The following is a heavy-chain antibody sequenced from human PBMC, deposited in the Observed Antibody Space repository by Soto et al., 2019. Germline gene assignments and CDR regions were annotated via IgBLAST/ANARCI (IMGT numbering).Heavy chain of an antibody. CDR1: GFSFSNYG. V-gene: IGHV3-30*18. D-gene: IGHD2-2*01. Sequence: LRLSCVASGFSFSNYGMHWVRQAPGKGLEWVAFVSSDGNNKYYADSVKGRFTISRDNSKNTVYLQVDSLRLDDTAIYYCAKDRVIQLLPIWPDPWGQGTLVTVSS. CDR3: AKDRVIQLLPIWPDP. CDR2: VSSDGNNK. J-gene: IGHJ5*02.